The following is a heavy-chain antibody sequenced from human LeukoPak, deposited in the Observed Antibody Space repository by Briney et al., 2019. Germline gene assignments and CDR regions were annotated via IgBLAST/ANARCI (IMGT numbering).Heavy chain of an antibody. CDR2: ISSSGSTI. D-gene: IGHD4-23*01. CDR1: GFTFSDYY. CDR3: SRRWRTFYYFDY. Sequence: GGSLRLSCAASGFTFSDYYMSWIRQAPGKGLEWVSYISSSGSTIYYADSVKGRFTISRDNAENSLYLQMNSLRAEDTAVYYCSRRWRTFYYFDYWGQGTLVSVSS. V-gene: IGHV3-11*01. J-gene: IGHJ4*02.